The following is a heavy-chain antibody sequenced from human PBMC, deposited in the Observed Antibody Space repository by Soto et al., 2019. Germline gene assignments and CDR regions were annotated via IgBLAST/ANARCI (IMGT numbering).Heavy chain of an antibody. CDR2: TYSRSKWYT. CDR1: GDSVSGNSVA. J-gene: IGHJ5*02. CDR3: VRERFLTGDYTGLNGFDLWGQGTLVTVSSGGSSHCLSWFTQCDNWFDP. V-gene: IGHV6-1*01. Sequence: PSQTLSLTCAISGDSVSGNSVAWNWIRQSPSRGLEWLGRTYSRSKWYTDYALSFRRRITITPDTTKNIFSLDLKSVTPEDTAVYFCVRERFLTGDYTGLNGFDLWGQGTLVTVSSGGSSHCLSWFTQCDNWFDPCGQGTLVTVSS. D-gene: IGHD3-9*01.